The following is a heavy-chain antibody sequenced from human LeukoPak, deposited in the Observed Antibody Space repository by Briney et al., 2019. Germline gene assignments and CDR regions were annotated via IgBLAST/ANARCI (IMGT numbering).Heavy chain of an antibody. CDR1: GFTFSSYA. J-gene: IGHJ1*01. CDR2: ISGGGVTT. Sequence: GGSLRLSCVASGFTFSSYAMSWVRQAPGKGLDWVSAISGGGVTTHYAGSVKGRFSISKDNSKNTLYLQMNSLRAEDTALYYCAKKVVVGATSPYSDFQDWGQGTLVTVSS. V-gene: IGHV3-23*01. CDR3: AKKVVVGATSPYSDFQD. D-gene: IGHD1-26*01.